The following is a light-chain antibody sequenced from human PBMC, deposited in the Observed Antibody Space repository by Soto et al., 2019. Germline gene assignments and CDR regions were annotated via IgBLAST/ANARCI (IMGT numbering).Light chain of an antibody. CDR2: LGY. V-gene: IGKV2-28*01. Sequence: DIVMTQSPLSLPVTPGEPASISCRSSQSLLHSNGYNYLDWYLQKPGQSPQLLIYLGYNRASGVPDRFSGSGSGTDFTLKISRVEAEDVGVYYCIQALQTPSFGQGTKVEIK. CDR3: IQALQTPS. J-gene: IGKJ1*01. CDR1: QSLLHSNGYNY.